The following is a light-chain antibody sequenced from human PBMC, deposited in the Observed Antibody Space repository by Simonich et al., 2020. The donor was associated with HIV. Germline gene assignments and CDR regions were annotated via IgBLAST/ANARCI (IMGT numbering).Light chain of an antibody. CDR2: WAS. CDR1: QSVLSSSNNKNF. CDR3: QQFYSAPLT. J-gene: IGKJ4*01. Sequence: DIVMTQSPDSLAVSLGEMATINCKSSQSVLSSSNNKNFLTWYQHKPGQPPKRLFYWASTRESGVPDRISGSGSGTDFTLTISSLQAEDVAVYYCQQFYSAPLTFGGGTKVEIK. V-gene: IGKV4-1*01.